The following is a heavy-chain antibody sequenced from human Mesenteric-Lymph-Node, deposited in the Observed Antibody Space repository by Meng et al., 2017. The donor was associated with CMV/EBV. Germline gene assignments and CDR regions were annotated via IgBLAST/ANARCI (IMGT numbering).Heavy chain of an antibody. CDR1: GGSVSSGSYY. D-gene: IGHD3-3*01. V-gene: IGHV4-61*01. J-gene: IGHJ5*02. CDR3: ARNPRQITIFGVVDWFDP. Sequence: GSLRLSCTVSGGSVSSGSYYWSWIRQPPGKGLEWIGYIYYSGSTNYNPSLKSRVTISVDTSKNQFSLKLSSVTAADTAVYYCARNPRQITIFGVVDWFDPWGQGTLVTVSS. CDR2: IYYSGST.